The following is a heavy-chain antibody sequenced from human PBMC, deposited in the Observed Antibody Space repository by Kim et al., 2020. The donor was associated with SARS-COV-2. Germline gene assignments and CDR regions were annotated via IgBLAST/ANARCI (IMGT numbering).Heavy chain of an antibody. D-gene: IGHD3-10*01. Sequence: SETLSLTCTVSGGSISSYYWSWIRQPPGKGLEWIGYIYYSGSANYNPSLKSRVTISVDTSQNQFSLKLSSVTAADTAVYYCAGTVRGVNFDYWGQGTLVTVSS. CDR1: GGSISSYY. J-gene: IGHJ4*02. V-gene: IGHV4-59*08. CDR2: IYYSGSA. CDR3: AGTVRGVNFDY.